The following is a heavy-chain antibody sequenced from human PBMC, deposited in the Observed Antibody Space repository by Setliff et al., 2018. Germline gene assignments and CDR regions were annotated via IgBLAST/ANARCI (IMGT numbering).Heavy chain of an antibody. V-gene: IGHV4-39*07. J-gene: IGHJ4*02. CDR1: GGSLRGNAIF. CDR2: TYYNGDA. CDR3: AREYYYGSVTYRHFDY. Sequence: SETLSLTCTVSGGSLRGNAIFWGWIRQPPGKGLEWIGSTYYNGDAYYNPSLKSRVTISFNTSKNQTSLKLSSVTPADTAVYYCAREYYYGSVTYRHFDYWGQGILVTVSS. D-gene: IGHD3-10*01.